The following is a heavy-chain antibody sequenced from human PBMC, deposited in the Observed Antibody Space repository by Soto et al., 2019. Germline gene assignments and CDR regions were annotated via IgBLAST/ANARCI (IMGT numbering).Heavy chain of an antibody. CDR2: INAGNGNT. CDR1: RYTFTSYA. Sequence: ASVKVSCKASRYTFTSYAMHWVRQAPGERLEWMGWINAGNGNTKYSQKFQGRVTITRDTSASTAYMELSSLRSEDTAVYYFARAGVAGTLSGPEVSGQGTTVTVSS. J-gene: IGHJ6*02. D-gene: IGHD6-19*01. V-gene: IGHV1-3*01. CDR3: ARAGVAGTLSGPEV.